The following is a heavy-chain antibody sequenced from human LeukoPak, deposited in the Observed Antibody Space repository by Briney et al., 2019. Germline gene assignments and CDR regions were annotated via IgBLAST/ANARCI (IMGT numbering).Heavy chain of an antibody. CDR2: IYYSGST. D-gene: IGHD3-22*01. J-gene: IGHJ4*02. V-gene: IGHV4-31*03. CDR1: GGSISSGDYY. Sequence: PSETLSLTCTVSGGSISSGDYYWSWIRQHPGKGLEWIGYIYYSGSTYYNLSLKSRVTISVDTSKNHFSLELSSVTAADTAMYYCARSHETFSYDTSGYYTFDSWGQGTLVTVSS. CDR3: ARSHETFSYDTSGYYTFDS.